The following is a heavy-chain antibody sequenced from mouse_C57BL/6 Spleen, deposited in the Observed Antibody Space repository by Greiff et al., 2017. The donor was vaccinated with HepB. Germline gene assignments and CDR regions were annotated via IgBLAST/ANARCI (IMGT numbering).Heavy chain of an antibody. D-gene: IGHD1-1*01. CDR1: GYTFTSYW. V-gene: IGHV1-52*01. Sequence: QVQLQQPGAELVRPRSSVKLSCKASGYTFTSYWMHWVKQRPIQGLEWIGNIDPSDSETHYNQKFKDKATLTVDKSSSTAYMQLSSLTSEDSAVYYCARRVADAMDYWGQGTSVTVSS. J-gene: IGHJ4*01. CDR3: ARRVADAMDY. CDR2: IDPSDSET.